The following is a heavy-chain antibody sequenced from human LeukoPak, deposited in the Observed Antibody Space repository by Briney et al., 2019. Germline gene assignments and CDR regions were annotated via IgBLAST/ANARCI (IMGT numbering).Heavy chain of an antibody. CDR1: GGSISSGGYY. D-gene: IGHD1-1*01. J-gene: IGHJ4*02. Sequence: SETLSLTCTVSGGSISSGGYYWSWIRQHPGKGLEWIGYIYYSGSTYYNPSLKSRVTISVDTSKNQFSLKLSSVTAADTAVYYCARAGYNWNDALDYWGQGTLVTVSS. CDR2: IYYSGST. CDR3: ARAGYNWNDALDY. V-gene: IGHV4-31*03.